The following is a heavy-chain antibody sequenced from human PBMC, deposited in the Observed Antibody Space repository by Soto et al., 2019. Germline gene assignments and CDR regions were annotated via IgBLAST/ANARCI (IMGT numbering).Heavy chain of an antibody. J-gene: IGHJ3*02. V-gene: IGHV3-23*01. D-gene: IGHD3-10*01. CDR1: GFSFSVYA. Sequence: XESLLHSFAASGFSFSVYAMTWVRQAPGKGLQWVSSIGGGDDDRHYADSVKGRFTISRDNSKSTVSLQMNSLRAGDTAIYYCVKDRMSYNSVWDAFDIWGRGTMVTVSS. CDR3: VKDRMSYNSVWDAFDI. CDR2: IGGGDDDR.